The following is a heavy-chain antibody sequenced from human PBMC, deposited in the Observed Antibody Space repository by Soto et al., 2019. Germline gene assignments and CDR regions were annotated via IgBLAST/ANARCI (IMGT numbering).Heavy chain of an antibody. D-gene: IGHD2-2*01. CDR2: INPSGGST. J-gene: IGHJ5*02. CDR3: ARDRGIVVVPAAMLSRRRETKNWFDP. CDR1: GYTFTSYY. V-gene: IGHV1-46*03. Sequence: ASVKVSCKASGYTFTSYYMHWVRQAPGQGLEWMGIINPSGGSTSYAQKFQGRVTMTRDTSTSTVYMELSSLRSEDTAVYYCARDRGIVVVPAAMLSRRRETKNWFDPWGQGTLVTVSS.